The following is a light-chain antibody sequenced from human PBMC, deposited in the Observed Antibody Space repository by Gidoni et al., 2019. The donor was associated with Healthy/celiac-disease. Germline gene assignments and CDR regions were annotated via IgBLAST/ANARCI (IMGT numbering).Light chain of an antibody. CDR2: SNN. CDR3: AAWDDSLNGWV. CDR1: SSNSGSNT. V-gene: IGLV1-44*01. Sequence: QSVLTQPPSASGPPGQGVTISCSGSSSNSGSNTVNWYQQLPGTAPKLLIYSNNQRPSGVPDRFSGSKAGTSASLASSGLQSEDEADYYGAAWDDSLNGWVFGGGTKLTVL. J-gene: IGLJ3*02.